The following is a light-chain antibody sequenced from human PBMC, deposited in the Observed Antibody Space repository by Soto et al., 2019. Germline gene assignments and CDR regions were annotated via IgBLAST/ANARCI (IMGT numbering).Light chain of an antibody. J-gene: IGKJ1*01. CDR2: EAS. CDR3: QQANSFPWT. CDR1: QGISHW. V-gene: IGKV1-12*02. Sequence: DIQMTQAPASVSASVGDRVTITCRASQGISHWLAWYQQKPGNAPKPLIYEASSLERGVPARFSGSGSGTDFTLTISSLQPEDFATYYCQQANSFPWTFGHGTKV.